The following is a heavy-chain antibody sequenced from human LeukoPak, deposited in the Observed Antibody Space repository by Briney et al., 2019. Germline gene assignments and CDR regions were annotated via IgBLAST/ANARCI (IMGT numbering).Heavy chain of an antibody. Sequence: GGSLRLSCAASGFTFTTYAMTWVRQAPGKGLEWVSAISNSGGNTYYADSVKGRFTISRDNSKNTLYLQMNSLRAEDTAVYYCAREEEGFDPWGQGTLVTVSS. CDR1: GFTFTTYA. CDR2: ISNSGGNT. V-gene: IGHV3-23*01. J-gene: IGHJ5*02. CDR3: AREEEGFDP.